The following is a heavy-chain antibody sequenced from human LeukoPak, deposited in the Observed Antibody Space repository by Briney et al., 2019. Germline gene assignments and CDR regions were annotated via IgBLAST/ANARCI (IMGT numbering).Heavy chain of an antibody. Sequence: PSETLSLTCAAYGGSFSGYYWSWIRQPPGKGLEWIGEINHSGSTNYNPSLKSRVTISVDTSKNQFSLKLSSVTAADTAVYYCARTIRQFGYCSSTSCYSSSSASFYYYYYYMDVWGKGTTVTVSS. CDR3: ARTIRQFGYCSSTSCYSSSSASFYYYYYYMDV. J-gene: IGHJ6*03. CDR1: GGSFSGYY. V-gene: IGHV4-34*01. D-gene: IGHD2-2*02. CDR2: INHSGST.